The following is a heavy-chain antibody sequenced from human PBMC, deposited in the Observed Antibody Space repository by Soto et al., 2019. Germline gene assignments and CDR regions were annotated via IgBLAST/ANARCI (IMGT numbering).Heavy chain of an antibody. CDR3: AKVPSIAARPSYFDY. J-gene: IGHJ4*02. CDR1: GFTFNSYA. CDR2: ISGSGGST. V-gene: IGHV3-23*01. Sequence: GGSLSLSCAASGFTFNSYAMSWVRQAPGKGLEWVSAISGSGGSTYYADSVKGRFTISRDNSKNTLYLQMNSLRAEDTAVYYCAKVPSIAARPSYFDYWGQGTLVTVSS. D-gene: IGHD6-6*01.